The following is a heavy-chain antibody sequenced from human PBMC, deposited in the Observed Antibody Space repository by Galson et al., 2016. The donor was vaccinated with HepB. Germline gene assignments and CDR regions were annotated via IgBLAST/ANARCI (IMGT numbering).Heavy chain of an antibody. CDR3: ARRYCSAGSCFSDY. D-gene: IGHD2-15*01. Sequence: SVKVSCKASGGTFSSYAISWVRQAPGQGLEWMGGLIPIFGTATYAQKFQGRASITADESASTAYMVLNSLKSEDTAVYYCARRYCSAGSCFSDYWGQGTLVTVSS. V-gene: IGHV1-69*13. CDR1: GGTFSSYA. J-gene: IGHJ4*02. CDR2: LIPIFGTA.